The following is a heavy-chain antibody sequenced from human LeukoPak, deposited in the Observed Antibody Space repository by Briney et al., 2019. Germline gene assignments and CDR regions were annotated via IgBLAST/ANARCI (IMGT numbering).Heavy chain of an antibody. CDR1: GFNFQYAW. CDR2: IKSKRDGETT. Sequence: GGSLRLSCAGSGFNFQYAWMTWVRQAPGKGLEWVGRIKSKRDGETTDYAALVKSRFSISGDDSKNTVYLQMNSLRTEDTAVYYCTSLVGSPTYWGQGTLVAVSS. CDR3: TSLVGSPTY. J-gene: IGHJ4*02. V-gene: IGHV3-15*01. D-gene: IGHD4-23*01.